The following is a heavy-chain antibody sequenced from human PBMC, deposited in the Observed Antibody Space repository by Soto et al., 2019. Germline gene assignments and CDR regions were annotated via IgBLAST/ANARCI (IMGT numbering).Heavy chain of an antibody. Sequence: QVQLVESGGGVVQPGRSLRLSCAASGFTFSSYAMHWVRQAPGKGLEWVAVISYDGSNKYYADSVKGRFTISRDNSKNTLYLQMNSLRAEDTAVYYCARGGYSYGYGWVDYWGQGTLVTVSS. CDR3: ARGGYSYGYGWVDY. CDR1: GFTFSSYA. CDR2: ISYDGSNK. V-gene: IGHV3-30-3*01. J-gene: IGHJ4*02. D-gene: IGHD5-18*01.